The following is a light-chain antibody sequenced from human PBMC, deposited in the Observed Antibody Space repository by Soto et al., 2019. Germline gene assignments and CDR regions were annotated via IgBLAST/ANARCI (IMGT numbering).Light chain of an antibody. Sequence: IHLTLSPAWQSAAVGDRVNIRCRAGQYIGRYLNWYQQKPGKAPKLLIYAASSLHSGVPSRFSGSGSGTEFTLTSSSLQPDDFAPYYCQQYNSDAWTFRQGNKVDIK. V-gene: IGKV1-9*01. CDR2: AAS. J-gene: IGKJ1*01. CDR3: QQYNSDAWT. CDR1: QYIGRY.